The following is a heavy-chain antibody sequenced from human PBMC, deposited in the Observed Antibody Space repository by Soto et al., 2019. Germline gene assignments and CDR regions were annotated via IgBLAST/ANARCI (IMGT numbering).Heavy chain of an antibody. CDR2: INPSGGST. V-gene: IGHV1-46*03. Sequence: ASVKVSCKSSGYTFTSYYMHWVRQAPGQGLEWMGIINPSGGSTSYAQKFQGRVTMTRDTSTSTVYMELSSLRSEDTAVYYCARDPITRTTNSCFHLWGKETLGTGSS. J-gene: IGHJ5*02. D-gene: IGHD1-7*01. CDR3: ARDPITRTTNSCFHL. CDR1: GYTFTSYY.